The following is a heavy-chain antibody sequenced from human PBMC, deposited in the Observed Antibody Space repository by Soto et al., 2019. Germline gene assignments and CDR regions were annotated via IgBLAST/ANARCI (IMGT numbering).Heavy chain of an antibody. Sequence: ASEKFSCKSSGVTFSSYAISWVRQAPGQGLEWMGRIIPIFSTPKYAQKFQGRVTIIADGSTNTAYLELSSLRSEDTAVNYCVRGVLSGVEYDRVVRGPGHTVTVS. CDR2: IIPIFSTP. J-gene: IGHJ6*02. CDR3: VRGVLSGVEYDRVV. D-gene: IGHD1-1*01. V-gene: IGHV1-69*13. CDR1: GVTFSSYA.